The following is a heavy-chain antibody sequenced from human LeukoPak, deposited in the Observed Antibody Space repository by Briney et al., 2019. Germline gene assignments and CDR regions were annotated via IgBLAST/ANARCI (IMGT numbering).Heavy chain of an antibody. CDR1: GASISSDSNY. D-gene: IGHD3-3*02. V-gene: IGHV4-39*07. CDR2: IYHTGST. Sequence: SETLPLTCTVSGASISSDSNYWAWVRQPPGKGLQWIGSIYHTGSTFYNPSLMSRVSISIDSSKNQFSLKLSSVTVADTALYYCARDISISWFYSWGQGTLVSVSS. CDR3: ARDISISWFYS. J-gene: IGHJ5*01.